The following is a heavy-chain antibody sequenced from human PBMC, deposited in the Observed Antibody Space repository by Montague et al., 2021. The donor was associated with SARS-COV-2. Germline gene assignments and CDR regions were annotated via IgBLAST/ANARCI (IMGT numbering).Heavy chain of an antibody. CDR2: ISSGSAYI. Sequence: SLRLSCAASGFTFSTSSTNWVRQTPGKRPEWVSAISSGSAYIYYSDSVKGRFTISRDDAENSLYLQMTSLRVEDTAVYYCSRDSGEQLVRDWGQGTLVTVST. J-gene: IGHJ4*02. D-gene: IGHD6-6*01. CDR1: GFTFSTSS. V-gene: IGHV3-21*01. CDR3: SRDSGEQLVRD.